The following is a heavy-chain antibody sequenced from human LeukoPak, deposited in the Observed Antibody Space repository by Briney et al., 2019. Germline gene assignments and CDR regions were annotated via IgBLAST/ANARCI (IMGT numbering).Heavy chain of an antibody. V-gene: IGHV4-39*07. D-gene: IGHD2-2*01. CDR3: ARGGYCSSTSCGNWFDP. CDR1: GGSISSSSDY. J-gene: IGHJ5*02. Sequence: SETLSLTCTVSGGSISSSSDYWGWIRQPPGKGLEYIGSIYYSGTTYYNPSLKSRVTISVDTSKNQFSLKLSSVTAADTAVYYCARGGYCSSTSCGNWFDPWGQGTLVTVSS. CDR2: IYYSGTT.